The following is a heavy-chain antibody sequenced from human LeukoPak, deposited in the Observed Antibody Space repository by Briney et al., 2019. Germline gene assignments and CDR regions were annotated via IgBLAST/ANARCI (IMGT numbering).Heavy chain of an antibody. CDR3: ARDCSSSSGCY. D-gene: IGHD6-6*01. CDR1: RYTFTGYY. Sequence: ASVKVSCKASRYTFTGYYMHWVRQAAGQGLEWMGWINPNSGGTNYAQKFQGRVTMTRDTSISTAYMELSRLRSDDTAVYYCARDCSSSSGCYWGQGTLVTISS. V-gene: IGHV1-2*02. CDR2: INPNSGGT. J-gene: IGHJ4*02.